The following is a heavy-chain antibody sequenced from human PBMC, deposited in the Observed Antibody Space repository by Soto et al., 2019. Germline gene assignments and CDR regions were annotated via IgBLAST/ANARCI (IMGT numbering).Heavy chain of an antibody. CDR3: ATHPTYYYGSESDGYY. CDR1: GGSISSSTYY. V-gene: IGHV4-39*01. CDR2: IFYSGGT. Sequence: QLQLQESGPGLVKPSETLSLTCTVSGGSISSSTYYWGWIRQPPGKGLEWIGSIFYSGGTYYNPSLQNRVSMSVDRSKNQFSLNLNSMTGAETALYCCATHPTYYYGSESDGYYWGQGTLVTVAS. D-gene: IGHD3-10*01. J-gene: IGHJ4*02.